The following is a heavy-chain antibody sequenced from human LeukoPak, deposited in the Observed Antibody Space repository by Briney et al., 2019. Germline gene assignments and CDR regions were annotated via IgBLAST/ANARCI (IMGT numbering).Heavy chain of an antibody. CDR2: IDPHTGDR. Sequence: ASVKVSCKTPGYIFNSYYLHWMRQAPGRGPEWLGWIDPHTGDRVYAQKFQGRVTTTRDTSISTAYLELNWLGSADTAVYFCARVPRRGHNYGFDYWGQGSLVTVSS. CDR1: GYIFNSYY. J-gene: IGHJ4*02. CDR3: ARVPRRGHNYGFDY. D-gene: IGHD5-18*01. V-gene: IGHV1-2*02.